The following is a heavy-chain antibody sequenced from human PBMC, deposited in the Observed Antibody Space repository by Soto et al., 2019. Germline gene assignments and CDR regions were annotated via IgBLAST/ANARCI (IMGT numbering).Heavy chain of an antibody. Sequence: EVQLLESGGGLVQPGGSVRLSCAASGLTFGNYAMSWVRQAPGKGLEWVSAISGDSGRTYYADSVKGRYTIARDNSTNTLYLKMNTLRAEDTAVYYCAVTPNCGRDCSAASYWYFDIWGRGTLVTVSS. J-gene: IGHJ2*01. D-gene: IGHD2-21*02. CDR3: AVTPNCGRDCSAASYWYFDI. CDR2: ISGDSGRT. V-gene: IGHV3-23*01. CDR1: GLTFGNYA.